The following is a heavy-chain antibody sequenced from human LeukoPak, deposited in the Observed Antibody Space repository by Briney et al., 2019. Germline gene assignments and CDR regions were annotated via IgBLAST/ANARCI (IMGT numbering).Heavy chain of an antibody. CDR3: AKGGYSSSSRFDS. Sequence: PGGSLRLSGAASGFTFDDYAMHWVRQAPGKGLEWVSGMSWNSGSIGYADSVKGRFTISRDNAKNSLYLQMNSLRAEDTALYYCAKGGYSSSSRFDSWGQGTLVTVSS. J-gene: IGHJ5*01. CDR2: MSWNSGSI. CDR1: GFTFDDYA. D-gene: IGHD6-6*01. V-gene: IGHV3-9*01.